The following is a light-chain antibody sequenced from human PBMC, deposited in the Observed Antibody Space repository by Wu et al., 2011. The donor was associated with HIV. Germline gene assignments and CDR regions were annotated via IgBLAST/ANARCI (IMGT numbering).Light chain of an antibody. J-gene: IGKJ4*01. Sequence: EIVLTQSPATLSLSPGERATLSCRASQSVSSYLAWYQQKPGQAPRLLIYDASNRATGIPARFSGSGSGTDFTLTISSLEPEDFAVYYCQLYGTSPQVTFGGGTKVE. CDR3: QLYGTSPQVT. CDR2: DAS. CDR1: QSVSSY. V-gene: IGKV3-11*01.